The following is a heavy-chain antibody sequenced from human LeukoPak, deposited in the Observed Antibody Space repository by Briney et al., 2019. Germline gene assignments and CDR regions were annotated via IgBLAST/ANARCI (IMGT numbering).Heavy chain of an antibody. Sequence: GGSLRLSRAASRFSFNAYWMACVREAPGTGLEWVANINPAVSETFHVDPVKGRFSISRDHAKNLVYLQMNSLRAEDTAVYYCATFGLVAALDLWGQGTLVTVSS. V-gene: IGHV3-7*01. CDR3: ATFGLVAALDL. J-gene: IGHJ4*02. CDR1: RFSFNAYW. CDR2: INPAVSET. D-gene: IGHD5-12*01.